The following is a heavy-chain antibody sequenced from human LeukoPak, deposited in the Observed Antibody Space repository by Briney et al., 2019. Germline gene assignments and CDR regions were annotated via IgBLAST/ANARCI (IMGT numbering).Heavy chain of an antibody. CDR1: GGSISSSSYY. Sequence: SETLSLTCTVSGGSISSSSYYWGWIRQPPGKGLEWIGSIYYSGSTYYNPSLKSRVTISVDTSKNQFSLKLSSVTAADTAVYYCARGRRGYSSSTSCPLNPYYYYGMDVWGQGATVTVSS. CDR3: ARGRRGYSSSTSCPLNPYYYYGMDV. V-gene: IGHV4-39*01. J-gene: IGHJ6*02. D-gene: IGHD2-2*01. CDR2: IYYSGST.